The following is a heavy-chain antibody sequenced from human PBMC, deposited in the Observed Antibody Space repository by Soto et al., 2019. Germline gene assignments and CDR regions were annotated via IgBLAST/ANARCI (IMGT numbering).Heavy chain of an antibody. CDR2: MNPNTGNS. J-gene: IGHJ4*02. V-gene: IGHV1-8*01. Sequence: ASVKVSCKASGYTFTSYDIYWVRQATGQGLEWMGWMNPNTGNSGYAQKFQGRVTMTSDTSVSTAHMELSSLRSEDTAVYYCARRAETNGWNGFGADKYYFDFWGQGTLVTVSS. D-gene: IGHD1-1*01. CDR1: GYTFTSYD. CDR3: ARRAETNGWNGFGADKYYFDF.